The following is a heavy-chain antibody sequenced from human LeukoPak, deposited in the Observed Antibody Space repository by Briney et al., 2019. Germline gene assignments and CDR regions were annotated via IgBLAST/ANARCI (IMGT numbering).Heavy chain of an antibody. J-gene: IGHJ3*02. Sequence: GGSLRLSCAASGFTFRSYWMSWVRQAPGKGLEWVANIKQDGSEKYYVDSVKGRFTISRDNAKNSLYLQMNSLRAEDTAVYYCARSDSAAFDIWGQGTMVTVSS. CDR2: IKQDGSEK. V-gene: IGHV3-7*01. CDR1: GFTFRSYW. CDR3: ARSDSAAFDI. D-gene: IGHD3/OR15-3a*01.